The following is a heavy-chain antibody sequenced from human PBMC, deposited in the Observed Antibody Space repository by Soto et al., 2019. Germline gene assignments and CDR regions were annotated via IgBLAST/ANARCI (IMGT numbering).Heavy chain of an antibody. CDR1: GGTFNIYA. V-gene: IGHV1-69*01. J-gene: IGHJ1*01. Sequence: QEQLVQSGAEVKKPGSSVQVSCKASGGTFNIYAITWVRQAPGQGLEWMGGIVPIIDTANSAPKFQGRVTITADESTSTDYRELRNLRSEDTTVYYCARHRSTSAISAEYFYLWGQSNTVTVSS. CDR3: ARHRSTSAISAEYFYL. CDR2: IVPIIDTA. D-gene: IGHD2-2*01.